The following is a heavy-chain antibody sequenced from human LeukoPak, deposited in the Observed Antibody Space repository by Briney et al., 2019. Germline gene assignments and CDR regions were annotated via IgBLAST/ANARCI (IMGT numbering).Heavy chain of an antibody. J-gene: IGHJ5*02. CDR3: AKDKYSSSSNWFDP. Sequence: GRSLRLSCAASGFTFDDYAMHWVRHAPGKGLEWVSGISWNSGSIGYADSVKGRFTISRDNAKNSLYLQMNSLRAEDTALYYCAKDKYSSSSNWFDPWGQGTLVTVSS. V-gene: IGHV3-9*01. CDR1: GFTFDDYA. CDR2: ISWNSGSI. D-gene: IGHD6-6*01.